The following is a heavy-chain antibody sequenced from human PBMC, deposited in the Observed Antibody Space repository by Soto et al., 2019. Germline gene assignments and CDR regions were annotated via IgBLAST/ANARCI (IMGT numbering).Heavy chain of an antibody. Sequence: QVQLVQSGAEVKKPGASVKVSCKASGYTFTTYAIHWVRQAPGQRLEWMGWINAGNGNTKYSQTFQGRVTITRDTSASTAYMELSSLRSEDTAVYYCARGPYDSSGPFDYWGQGTLVTVSS. D-gene: IGHD3-22*01. V-gene: IGHV1-3*01. CDR1: GYTFTTYA. CDR3: ARGPYDSSGPFDY. J-gene: IGHJ4*02. CDR2: INAGNGNT.